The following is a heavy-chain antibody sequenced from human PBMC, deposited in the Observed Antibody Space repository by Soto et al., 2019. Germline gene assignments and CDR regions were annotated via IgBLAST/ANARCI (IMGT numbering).Heavy chain of an antibody. J-gene: IGHJ4*02. Sequence: QVQLQESGPGLVEPSETLSLICSVSGASITTDNVYWTWVRQSPGTGLEWIGGAYHTGTSVFSQSLQSRTTISVDRSKNQFSLGLTSVTAADTAVYYCVRGRYAGYNAGHYFDALGQGTLVTVSS. CDR2: AYHTGTS. V-gene: IGHV4-30-4*01. D-gene: IGHD4-17*01. CDR3: VRGRYAGYNAGHYFDA. CDR1: GASITTDNVY.